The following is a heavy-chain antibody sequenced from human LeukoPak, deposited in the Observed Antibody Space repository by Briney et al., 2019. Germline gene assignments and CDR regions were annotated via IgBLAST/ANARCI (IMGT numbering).Heavy chain of an antibody. D-gene: IGHD2-15*01. CDR2: IYYSGST. V-gene: IGHV4-59*04. Sequence: SETLSLTCTVSGGSISSYYWSWIRQPPGKGLEWIGYIYYSGSTYYNPSLKSRVTISVDTSKNQFSLKLSSVAAADTAVYYCARGLLRTYFDYWGQGTLVTVSS. CDR3: ARGLLRTYFDY. CDR1: GGSISSYY. J-gene: IGHJ4*02.